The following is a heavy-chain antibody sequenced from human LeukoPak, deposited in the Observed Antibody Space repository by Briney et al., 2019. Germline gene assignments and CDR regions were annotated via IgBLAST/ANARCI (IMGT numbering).Heavy chain of an antibody. CDR3: ARAVVSWFDP. Sequence: SETLSLTCTVSGDSISSNYWSWIRQPPGKGLEWIGYIYYSGSTNYNPSLKNRVTISVDTSKNQLSLRLISVTAADTAVYYCARAVVSWFDPWGQGALVTVSS. V-gene: IGHV4-59*01. J-gene: IGHJ5*02. D-gene: IGHD2-15*01. CDR2: IYYSGST. CDR1: GDSISSNY.